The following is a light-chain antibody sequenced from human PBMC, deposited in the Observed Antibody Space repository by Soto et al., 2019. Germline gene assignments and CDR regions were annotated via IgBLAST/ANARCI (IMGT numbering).Light chain of an antibody. CDR2: QHS. CDR3: QAWDSTTAV. V-gene: IGLV3-1*01. J-gene: IGLJ3*02. CDR1: KLGNRY. Sequence: SYELTQPPSVSVSPGQTASITCSGDKLGNRYVCWYQQKPGQSPVLVIYQHSKRPSGIPERFSGSNSGNTATLTISGTQAMEEADYSCQAWDSTTAVFGGGTKVTVL.